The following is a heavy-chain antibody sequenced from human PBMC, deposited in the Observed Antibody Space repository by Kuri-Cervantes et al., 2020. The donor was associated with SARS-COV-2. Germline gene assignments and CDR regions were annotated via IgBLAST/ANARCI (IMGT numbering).Heavy chain of an antibody. J-gene: IGHJ6*03. CDR2: ISYDGSNK. D-gene: IGHD2-2*01. CDR3: TVPAAGSYYYYMDV. CDR1: GFTVSSNY. V-gene: IGHV3-30*03. Sequence: GGSLRLSCAASGFTVSSNYMSWVRQAPGKGLEWVALISYDGSNKFYADSVKGRFTISRDNSKNTLYLQMNSLRAGDTAVYYCTVPAAGSYYYYMDVWGKGTTVTVSS.